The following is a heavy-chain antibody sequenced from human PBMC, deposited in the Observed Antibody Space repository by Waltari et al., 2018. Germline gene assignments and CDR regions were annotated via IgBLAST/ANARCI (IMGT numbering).Heavy chain of an antibody. J-gene: IGHJ3*01. CDR1: GGTFGTYA. Sequence: GAEVRKPGSSVKVSCEASGGTFGTYAISWVRQAPGQGLEWMGGIIPIYGTPNYAQKFQGRVNVAADELTTTAYMELSSLRSDDTAVYYCAKRIVGGPFDVWGQGTMVTVSS. CDR2: IIPIYGTP. V-gene: IGHV1-69*01. CDR3: AKRIVGGPFDV. D-gene: IGHD1-26*01.